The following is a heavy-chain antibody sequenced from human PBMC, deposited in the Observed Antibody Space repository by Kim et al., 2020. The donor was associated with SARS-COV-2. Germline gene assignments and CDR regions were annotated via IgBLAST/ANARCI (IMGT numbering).Heavy chain of an antibody. D-gene: IGHD2-2*01. CDR2: IKSKTDGGTT. V-gene: IGHV3-15*01. J-gene: IGHJ4*02. CDR1: GFTFSNAW. CDR3: TTKDIVVVPAAIRGDY. Sequence: GGSLRLSCAASGFTFSNAWMSWVRQAPGKGLEWVGRIKSKTDGGTTDYAAPVKGRFTISRDDSKNTLYLQMNSLKTEDTAVYYCTTKDIVVVPAAIRGDYWGQGTLVTVSS.